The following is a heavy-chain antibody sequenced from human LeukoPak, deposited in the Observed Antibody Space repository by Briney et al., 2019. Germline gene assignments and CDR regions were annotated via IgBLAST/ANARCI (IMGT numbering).Heavy chain of an antibody. CDR3: ARLTADGRLYFVD. V-gene: IGHV3-53*01. J-gene: IGHJ4*02. CDR2: LYNTGNT. Sequence: GGSLRLSCAASGFTVNSNYLSWVRQAPGKGLEWVSTLYNTGNTYYANSVKGRFSISRDNSKNTLFLQMNSLRAGDTAVYYCARLTADGRLYFVDWGPGTLVTVSS. CDR1: GFTVNSNY. D-gene: IGHD6-13*01.